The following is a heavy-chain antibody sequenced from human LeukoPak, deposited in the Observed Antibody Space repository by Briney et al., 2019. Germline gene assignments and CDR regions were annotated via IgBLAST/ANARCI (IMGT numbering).Heavy chain of an antibody. CDR1: GFIFSSYS. J-gene: IGHJ4*02. V-gene: IGHV3-30*18. Sequence: GGSLRLSCAASGFIFSSYSMHWVRQAPGKGLEWVAVVSTDGTIKYYADSMKGRFTVSRDNYKNTVDLQMNSLRAEDTAVYYCAKAIYDILTPIDYWGQGTLVTVSS. CDR3: AKAIYDILTPIDY. D-gene: IGHD3-9*01. CDR2: VSTDGTIK.